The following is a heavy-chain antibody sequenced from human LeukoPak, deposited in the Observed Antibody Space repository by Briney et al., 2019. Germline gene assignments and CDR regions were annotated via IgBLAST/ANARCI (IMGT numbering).Heavy chain of an antibody. V-gene: IGHV4-34*01. CDR2: INHSGST. Sequence: NPSETLSLTCAVYGGSFSGYYWNWIRQPPGKGLEWIGEINHSGSTNYNPSLKSRVTISVDTSKNQFSLKLSSVTAADTAVYYCARVKSRGYSYGGIAAAGTGFDYWGQGTLVTVSS. CDR3: ARVKSRGYSYGGIAAAGTGFDY. CDR1: GGSFSGYY. J-gene: IGHJ4*02. D-gene: IGHD6-13*01.